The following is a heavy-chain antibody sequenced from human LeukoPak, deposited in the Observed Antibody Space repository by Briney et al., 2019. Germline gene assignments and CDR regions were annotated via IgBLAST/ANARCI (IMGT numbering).Heavy chain of an antibody. V-gene: IGHV3-30*02. CDR3: AKDHPILLVGAPGY. CDR1: GFTFSSYG. CDR2: IRYDGSNK. D-gene: IGHD1-26*01. J-gene: IGHJ4*02. Sequence: GGSLRLSWAASGFTFSSYGVHWVRQAPGEGLEWVAFIRYDGSNKYYADSVKGRFTISRDNSKNTLYLQMNSLRAEDTAVYYCAKDHPILLVGAPGYWGQGTLVTVSS.